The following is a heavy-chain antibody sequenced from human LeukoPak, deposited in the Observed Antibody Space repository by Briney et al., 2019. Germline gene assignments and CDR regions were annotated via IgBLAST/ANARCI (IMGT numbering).Heavy chain of an antibody. D-gene: IGHD1-1*01. V-gene: IGHV1-2*02. CDR1: GYTFTGYY. CDR2: INPNTGGT. Sequence: SVKVSCKASGYTFTGYYMHWVRQAPGQGLEWMGWINPNTGGTNYAQKFQGRVTMTRDTSISTAYMDLSRLRSDDTAVYYCARAMGDWNDGDAFDIWGQGTMVTVSS. CDR3: ARAMGDWNDGDAFDI. J-gene: IGHJ3*02.